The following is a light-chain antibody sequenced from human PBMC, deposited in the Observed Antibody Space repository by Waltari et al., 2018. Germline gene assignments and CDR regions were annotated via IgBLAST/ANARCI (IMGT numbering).Light chain of an antibody. CDR2: AVS. CDR3: QQSYTTPQT. V-gene: IGKV1-39*01. J-gene: IGKJ2*01. CDR1: QTISRY. Sequence: DIQMTQSPSSLSASVGDRVTITCRASQTISRYLNWYQQKAGIAPKLLIYAVSSLQRVVPSRFSGSGSGTDFTLTISSLQPEDFATYYCQQSYTTPQTFGQGTKLEIK.